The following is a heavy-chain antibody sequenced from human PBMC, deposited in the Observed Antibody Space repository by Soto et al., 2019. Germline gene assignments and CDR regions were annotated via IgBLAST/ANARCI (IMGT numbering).Heavy chain of an antibody. CDR1: GFTFGDYA. D-gene: IGHD1-26*01. CDR2: IRSKAYGGTI. V-gene: IGHV3-49*03. CDR3: TRGGLTWGLILYAFDI. Sequence: LSLSCTASGFTFGDYAMRLFRQAPGKRREWVGFIRSKAYGGTIEYAASVKGRFTISRDDSKSIAYLQMNSLKTEDTAVYYCTRGGLTWGLILYAFDIWGQGTMVTVSS. J-gene: IGHJ3*02.